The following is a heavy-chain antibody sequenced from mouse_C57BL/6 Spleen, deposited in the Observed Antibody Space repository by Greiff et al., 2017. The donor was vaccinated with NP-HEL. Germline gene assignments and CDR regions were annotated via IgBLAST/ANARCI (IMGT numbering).Heavy chain of an antibody. CDR3: ARMGSDYAWFAY. V-gene: IGHV1-55*01. Sequence: QVQLQQPGAELVKPGASVKMSCKASGYTFTSYWITWVKQRPGQGLEWIGDIYPDSGSTNYNEKFKSKATLTVDTSSSTAYMQLSSLTSEDSAVYYCARMGSDYAWFAYWGQGTLVTVSA. CDR2: IYPDSGST. CDR1: GYTFTSYW. J-gene: IGHJ3*01. D-gene: IGHD2-4*01.